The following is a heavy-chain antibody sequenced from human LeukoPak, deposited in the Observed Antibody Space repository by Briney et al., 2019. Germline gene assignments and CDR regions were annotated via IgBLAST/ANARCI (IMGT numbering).Heavy chain of an antibody. Sequence: PGGSLRLSCAASGFTFSSYAMSWVRQAPGKGLEWVSAISGSGGSTYYADSVKGRFTISRDNSKNTPYLQMNSLRAEDTAVYYCAKSPVPYCSSTSCYRFAYWGQGTLVTVSS. D-gene: IGHD2-2*01. CDR1: GFTFSSYA. V-gene: IGHV3-23*01. CDR3: AKSPVPYCSSTSCYRFAY. J-gene: IGHJ4*02. CDR2: ISGSGGST.